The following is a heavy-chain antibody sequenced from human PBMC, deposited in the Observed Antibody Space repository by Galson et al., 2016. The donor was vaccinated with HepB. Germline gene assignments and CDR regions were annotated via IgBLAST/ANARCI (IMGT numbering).Heavy chain of an antibody. Sequence: SLRLSCAASGFGFSGYWMSWVRQAPGKGLEWVATIKQDGSEKHYVDSVKGRFTISRDNAKTSLYLQVNSLRGEDTAVYYCTASLIHIYWGQGTLLTVSS. CDR1: GFGFSGYW. CDR2: IKQDGSEK. CDR3: TASLIHIY. J-gene: IGHJ4*02. V-gene: IGHV3-7*03. D-gene: IGHD2-21*01.